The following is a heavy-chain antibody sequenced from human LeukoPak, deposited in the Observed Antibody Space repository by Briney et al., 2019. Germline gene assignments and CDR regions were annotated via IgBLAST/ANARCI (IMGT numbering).Heavy chain of an antibody. CDR3: ARGVNRQWPLGGMDV. D-gene: IGHD6-19*01. CDR1: GGSISSSNW. J-gene: IGHJ6*02. CDR2: IYHSGST. V-gene: IGHV4-4*02. Sequence: SETLSLTCAVSGGSISSSNWWSWVRQPPGKGLEWIGEIYHSGSTNYNPSLKSRVTISVDKSKNQFSLKLSSVTAADTAVYYCARGVNRQWPLGGMDVWGQGTTVTVSS.